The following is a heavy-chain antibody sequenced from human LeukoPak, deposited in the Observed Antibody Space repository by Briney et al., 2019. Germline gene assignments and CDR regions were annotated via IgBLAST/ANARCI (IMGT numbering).Heavy chain of an antibody. Sequence: GGSLRLSCAASGFTFSSYGMHWVRQAPGKGLEWVAVISYDGSNKYYADSVKGRFTISRDNSKNTLYLQMNSLRAEDTAVYYCAKDPGSWYGGTFDYWGQGTLVTVSS. V-gene: IGHV3-30*18. D-gene: IGHD6-13*01. CDR2: ISYDGSNK. CDR1: GFTFSSYG. J-gene: IGHJ4*02. CDR3: AKDPGSWYGGTFDY.